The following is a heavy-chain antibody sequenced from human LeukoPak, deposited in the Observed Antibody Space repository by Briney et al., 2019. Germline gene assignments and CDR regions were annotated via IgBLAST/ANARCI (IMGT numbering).Heavy chain of an antibody. CDR3: ARDFLETPYCSGGSCFHYYYGMDV. CDR2: IWYDGSKK. D-gene: IGHD2-15*01. J-gene: IGHJ6*02. CDR1: GFTFSGYG. V-gene: IGHV3-33*01. Sequence: GRSLRLSCAASGFTFSGYGMHWVRQAPGKGLEWVAIIWYDGSKKYHADSVKGRFTISRDNSKNTLYLQMNSLRAEDTAVYYCARDFLETPYCSGGSCFHYYYGMDVWGQGTTVTVSS.